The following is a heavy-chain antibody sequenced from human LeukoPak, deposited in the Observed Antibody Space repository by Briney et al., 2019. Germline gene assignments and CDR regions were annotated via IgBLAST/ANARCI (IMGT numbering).Heavy chain of an antibody. D-gene: IGHD1-20*01. CDR3: ARASPRYNWNDLDAFDI. CDR1: GGSISSGGYY. J-gene: IGHJ3*02. CDR2: IYYSGST. Sequence: SETLSLTCTVSGGSISSGGYYWSWIRQHPGKGLEWIGYIYYSGSTYYNPSLKSRVTISVDTSKNQFSLQLNSVTPEDTAVYYCARASPRYNWNDLDAFDIWGQGTMVTVSS. V-gene: IGHV4-31*03.